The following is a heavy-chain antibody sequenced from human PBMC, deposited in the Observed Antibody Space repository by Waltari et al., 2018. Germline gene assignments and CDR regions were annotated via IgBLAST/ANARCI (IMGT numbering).Heavy chain of an antibody. CDR1: GFTFSGSA. V-gene: IGHV3-73*02. Sequence: EVHLVESGGDVVQPGGSLKLSCAAPGFTFSGSAVPWGPQASGKGLEWVGRIRSKANSYGTAYAASVKGRFTISRDDSKNTAYLQMNSLKTEDTAVYYCTKADTSGSDIYWYFNLWGRGTLVTVSS. CDR3: TKADTSGSDIYWYFNL. D-gene: IGHD3-10*01. J-gene: IGHJ2*01. CDR2: IRSKANSYGT.